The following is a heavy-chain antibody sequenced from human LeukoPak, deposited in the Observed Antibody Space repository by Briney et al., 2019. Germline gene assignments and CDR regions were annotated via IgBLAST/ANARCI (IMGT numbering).Heavy chain of an antibody. CDR2: ISNTGGST. Sequence: GGSLRLSCAASGFSFNTYAMSWVRQAPGKGLEWVSAISNTGGSTYYADSVKGRSTVSRDKSKNTLSLQMNSLRAEDTAVYYCAQQVGYCSSGSCYFTYWGQGTLVTVSS. CDR3: AQQVGYCSSGSCYFTY. D-gene: IGHD2-15*01. CDR1: GFSFNTYA. V-gene: IGHV3-23*01. J-gene: IGHJ1*01.